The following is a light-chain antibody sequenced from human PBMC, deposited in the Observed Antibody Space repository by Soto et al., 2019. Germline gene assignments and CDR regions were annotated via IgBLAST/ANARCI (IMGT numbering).Light chain of an antibody. V-gene: IGLV2-14*01. Sequence: QSVLTQPASVSGSPGQSITISCTGTSSDVGGYNYVSWYQQHPGKAPKLMIYDVINRPSGVSNRFSGSHSGNTASLTISGLQAEDEADYYCSSYTSSNTLEVVFGGGTKLTVL. J-gene: IGLJ2*01. CDR2: DVI. CDR1: SSDVGGYNY. CDR3: SSYTSSNTLEVV.